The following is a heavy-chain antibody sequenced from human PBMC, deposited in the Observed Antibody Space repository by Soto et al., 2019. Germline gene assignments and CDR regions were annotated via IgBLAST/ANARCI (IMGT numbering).Heavy chain of an antibody. V-gene: IGHV3-48*01. CDR2: ISSSSGII. D-gene: IGHD4-17*01. CDR1: GFTFGSFS. J-gene: IGHJ6*03. CDR3: AKMVTTYYYYYMDV. Sequence: VHLVESGGGLVQPGGSLRLSCAASGFTFGSFSMNWVRQAPGKGLEWVSYISSSSGIIYYADSVKGRFTISRDNPKNSLYLQMNSLRAEDTAVYFCAKMVTTYYYYYMDVWGKGTTVTVSS.